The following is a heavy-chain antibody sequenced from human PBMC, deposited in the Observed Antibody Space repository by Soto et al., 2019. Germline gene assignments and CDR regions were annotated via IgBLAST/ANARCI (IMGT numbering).Heavy chain of an antibody. V-gene: IGHV3-15*01. CDR1: GFTFSQAW. J-gene: IGHJ4*02. CDR2: IMSKTNGETT. D-gene: IGHD2-21*01. CDR3: ITDGHCDDFTCHGY. Sequence: EVQLVESGGGLVQPGGSLRLSCAAPGFTFSQAWISWVRQAPGKGLEWVGRIMSKTNGETTNYAAPVKGRFSISRDDSKDTVYLQMNSLKIEDTAVYYCITDGHCDDFTCHGYWGQGTLVTVSS.